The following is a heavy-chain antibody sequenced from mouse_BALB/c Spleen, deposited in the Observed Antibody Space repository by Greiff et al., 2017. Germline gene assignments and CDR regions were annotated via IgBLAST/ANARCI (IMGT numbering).Heavy chain of an antibody. CDR3: ARSGGYDDYFDY. D-gene: IGHD2-2*01. V-gene: IGHV5-17*02. CDR2: ISSGSSTI. CDR1: GFTFSSFG. J-gene: IGHJ2*01. Sequence: EVNLVESGGGLVQPGGSRKLSCAASGFTFSSFGMHWVRQAPEKGLEWVAYISSGSSTIYYADTVKGRFTISRDNPKNTLFLQMTSLRSEDTAMYYCARSGGYDDYFDYWGQGTTLTVSS.